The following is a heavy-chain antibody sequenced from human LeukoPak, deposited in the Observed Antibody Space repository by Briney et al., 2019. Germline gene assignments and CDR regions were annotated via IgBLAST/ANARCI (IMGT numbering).Heavy chain of an antibody. CDR3: ARDTVRGSHWLYYFDY. J-gene: IGHJ4*02. CDR1: GYTFTSYY. D-gene: IGHD3-10*01. V-gene: IGHV1-46*01. CDR2: INPSGGST. Sequence: ASVKVSCKASGYTFTSYYMHWVRQAPGQGLEWMGIINPSGGSTSYAQKFQGRVTMTRDTSTSTVYMELSSLRSEDTAVYYCARDTVRGSHWLYYFDYWGQGTLVTVSS.